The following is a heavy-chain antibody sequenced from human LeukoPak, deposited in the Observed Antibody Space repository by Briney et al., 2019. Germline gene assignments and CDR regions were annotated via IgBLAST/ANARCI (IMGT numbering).Heavy chain of an antibody. CDR2: INPNSGGT. D-gene: IGHD5-18*01. CDR1: GYTFTGYY. CDR3: ARDIVMVTYWFDP. Sequence: HVASVKVSCKASGYTFTGYYMHWVRQTPGQGLEWMGWINPNSGGTNYAQKFQGRVTMTRDTSISTAYMELSRLRSDDTAVYYCARDIVMVTYWFDPWGQGTLVTVSS. J-gene: IGHJ5*02. V-gene: IGHV1-2*02.